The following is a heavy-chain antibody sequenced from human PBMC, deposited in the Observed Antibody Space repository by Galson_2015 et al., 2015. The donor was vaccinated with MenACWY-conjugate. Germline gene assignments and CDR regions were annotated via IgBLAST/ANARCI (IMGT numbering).Heavy chain of an antibody. CDR2: LSVSGDKA. CDR3: AKGYFGGYFDD. Sequence: SLRLSCAASGFTFSSSAMNWVRQAPGKGLEWVSGLSVSGDKAYYADSVRGRFTISRDNSKNTLYLQMNSLGADDTAVYYCAKGYFGGYFDDWGRGTLVTVSS. CDR1: GFTFSSSA. J-gene: IGHJ4*02. V-gene: IGHV3-23*01. D-gene: IGHD1-1*01.